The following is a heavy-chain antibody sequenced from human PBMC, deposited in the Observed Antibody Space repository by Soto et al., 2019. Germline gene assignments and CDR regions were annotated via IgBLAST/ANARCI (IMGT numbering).Heavy chain of an antibody. D-gene: IGHD1-26*01. V-gene: IGHV3-21*02. Sequence: EVQLVESGGGLVAPGGSLRLSCVGSGFTLTTYTMNWVRQAPGTGLEWVSSINGRSNYKYYSDSVKGRFTISRDNTQNPLFLQMSRLGPEDTATYYGVREDGVVGVSSALDSWGQGTLVTVSS. CDR3: VREDGVVGVSSALDS. CDR2: INGRSNYK. J-gene: IGHJ4*02. CDR1: GFTLTTYT.